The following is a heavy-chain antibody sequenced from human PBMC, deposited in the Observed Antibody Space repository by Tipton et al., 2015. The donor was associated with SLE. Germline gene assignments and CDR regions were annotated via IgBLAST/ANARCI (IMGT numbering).Heavy chain of an antibody. J-gene: IGHJ4*02. CDR2: IFYSGST. Sequence: TLSLTCIVSGGSISSGGYYWSWIRQHPGKGLEWIGYIFYSGSTYYNPSPKSRVTISVDSSKNQFSLKLTSVTAADTAVYYCSRGVVGTVVTGDYFDYWGQGTLVTVSS. D-gene: IGHD4-23*01. CDR3: SRGVVGTVVTGDYFDY. V-gene: IGHV4-31*03. CDR1: GGSISSGGYY.